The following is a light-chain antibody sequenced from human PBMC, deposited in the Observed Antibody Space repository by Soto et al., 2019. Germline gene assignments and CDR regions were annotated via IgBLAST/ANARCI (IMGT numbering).Light chain of an antibody. V-gene: IGLV4-60*02. CDR3: ETWDSNIHWV. CDR2: LEGSGSY. J-gene: IGLJ3*02. CDR1: SGHSSYI. Sequence: QPVLTQSSSASASLGSSVKLTCTLSSGHSSYIIAWHQQQPGKAPRYLMKLEGSGSYNKGSGVPDRFSGSSSGADHCLTISNLQFEDEADYYCETWDSNIHWVFGGGTKLTVL.